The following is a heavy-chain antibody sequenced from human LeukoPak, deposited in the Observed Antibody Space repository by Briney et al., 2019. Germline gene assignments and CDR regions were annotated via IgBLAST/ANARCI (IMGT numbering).Heavy chain of an antibody. Sequence: SVKVSCKASGGTFSSYAISWVRQAPGQGLEWMGGIIPIFGTANYAQKSQGRVTITADESTSTAYMELSSLRSEDTAVYYCARATVGTWGIAAAGNNWFDPWGQGTLVTVSS. V-gene: IGHV1-69*01. J-gene: IGHJ5*02. CDR2: IIPIFGTA. CDR3: ARATVGTWGIAAAGNNWFDP. CDR1: GGTFSSYA. D-gene: IGHD6-13*01.